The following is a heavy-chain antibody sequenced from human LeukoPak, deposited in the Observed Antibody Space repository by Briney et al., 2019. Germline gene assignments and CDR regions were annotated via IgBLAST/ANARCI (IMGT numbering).Heavy chain of an antibody. V-gene: IGHV3-33*06. CDR2: IWYDGSNK. Sequence: PGRSLRLSCVASGFTFSTYGMHWVRQAPGKGLEWVAVIWYDGSNKSYGDSVKGRFTISRDNSKNTVYLQMNRLRAEDTAVYYCAKDRRRSGGDYYYYYMDVWGKGTTVTVSS. J-gene: IGHJ6*03. D-gene: IGHD2-15*01. CDR1: GFTFSTYG. CDR3: AKDRRRSGGDYYYYYMDV.